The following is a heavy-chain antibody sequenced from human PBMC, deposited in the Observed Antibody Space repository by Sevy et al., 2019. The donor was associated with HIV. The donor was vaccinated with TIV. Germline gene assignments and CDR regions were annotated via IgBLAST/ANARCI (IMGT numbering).Heavy chain of an antibody. D-gene: IGHD1-26*01. CDR1: GFTFSPYW. J-gene: IGHJ4*02. CDR2: IRPDGSDK. CDR3: ARGVGLDC. V-gene: IGHV3-7*01. Sequence: GGSLRLSCAASGFTFSPYWMTWVRQAPGKGLEWVANIRPDGSDKYDVDSVNGRFTISRDNAKNSLYLQMNSLRADDTAMYYCARGVGLDCWGQGALVTVSS.